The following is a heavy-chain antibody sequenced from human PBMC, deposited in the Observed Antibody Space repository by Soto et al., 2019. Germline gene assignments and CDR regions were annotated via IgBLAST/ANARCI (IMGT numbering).Heavy chain of an antibody. CDR2: IHSDGST. CDR3: ARDASGHFNY. D-gene: IGHD6-19*01. V-gene: IGHV3-53*01. J-gene: IGHJ4*02. CDR1: GFTVSDS. Sequence: PGGSLRLSCSVAGFTVSDSMSWVRQAPGKGLECVSFIHSDGSTHYTDSVRGRFTISRDNSKNTLYLQMDRLRVDDTDVYFCARDASGHFNYWGQGTLVTVSS.